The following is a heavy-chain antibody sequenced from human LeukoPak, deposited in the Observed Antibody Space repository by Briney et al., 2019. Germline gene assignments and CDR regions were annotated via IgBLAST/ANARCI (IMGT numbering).Heavy chain of an antibody. Sequence: ASLKVSCKASGYTFTSYDINWVRHPTRPGLERIGWMNPNSGNTGYAQKFQGRVTMTRNTSISTAYMELSSLRSEDTAVYYCARGKAGRGSHRHNWWFDPWGQGTLVTVSS. V-gene: IGHV1-8*01. CDR2: MNPNSGNT. D-gene: IGHD1-26*01. CDR3: ARGKAGRGSHRHNWWFDP. J-gene: IGHJ5*02. CDR1: GYTFTSYD.